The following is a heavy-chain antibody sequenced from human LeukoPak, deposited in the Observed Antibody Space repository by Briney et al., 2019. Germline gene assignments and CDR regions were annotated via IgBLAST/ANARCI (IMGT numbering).Heavy chain of an antibody. CDR3: ARDPSRHGLDV. CDR1: GFTFSDYD. CDR2: IGKAGDT. V-gene: IGHV3-13*01. Sequence: GGSLRLSCTASGFTFSDYDMHWIRQVPGEGLEWVSAIGKAGDTHYPGSVKGRFTISRENGRNSLYLQMSSLRAGDTAVYYCARDPSRHGLDVWGQGTTVTVSS. J-gene: IGHJ6*02.